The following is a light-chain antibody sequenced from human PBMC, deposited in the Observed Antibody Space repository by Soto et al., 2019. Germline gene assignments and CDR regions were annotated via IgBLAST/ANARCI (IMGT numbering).Light chain of an antibody. V-gene: IGLV2-14*01. CDR1: MSDIGAYDY. CDR3: LSFTTTSTHV. Sequence: QTPLTQPASLSGSPGQSITISCTGTMSDIGAYDYVSWFQQHPGKAPKLMISEVNNRPSGVSNRFSGSKSGNTAYLTISGLQVEDEAEYFCLSFTTTSTHVFGTGTKVTVL. J-gene: IGLJ1*01. CDR2: EVN.